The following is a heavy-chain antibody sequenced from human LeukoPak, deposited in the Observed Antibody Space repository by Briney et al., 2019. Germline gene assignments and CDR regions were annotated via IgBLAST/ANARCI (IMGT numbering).Heavy chain of an antibody. D-gene: IGHD3-10*01. V-gene: IGHV1-18*01. CDR3: ARWRGLWFGELGALNY. J-gene: IGHJ4*02. Sequence: ASVKVSCKASGYTFTSYGISWVRQAPGQGLEWMGWISAYNGNTNYAQKLQGRVTMTTDTSTSTAYMELRSLRSDDTAVYYCARWRGLWFGELGALNYWGQGTLVTVSS. CDR1: GYTFTSYG. CDR2: ISAYNGNT.